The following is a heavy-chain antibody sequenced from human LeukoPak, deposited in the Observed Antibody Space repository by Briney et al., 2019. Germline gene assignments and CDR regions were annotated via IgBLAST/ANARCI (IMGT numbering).Heavy chain of an antibody. D-gene: IGHD3-22*01. V-gene: IGHV4-39*01. J-gene: IGHJ3*02. CDR3: ARRTSPYYYDSSGLSDGAFDI. CDR1: GGSISSSSYY. CDR2: IYYSGST. Sequence: SETLSLTCTVSGGSISSSSYYWGWIRQPPGKGLEWIGSIYYSGSTYYNPSLESRVTISVDTSKNQFSLKLSSVTAADTAVYYCARRTSPYYYDSSGLSDGAFDIWGQGTMVTVSS.